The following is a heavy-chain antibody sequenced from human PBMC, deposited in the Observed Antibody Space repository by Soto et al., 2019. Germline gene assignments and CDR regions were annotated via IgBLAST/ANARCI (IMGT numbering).Heavy chain of an antibody. CDR3: ARETPHCGGDCFDY. J-gene: IGHJ4*02. CDR1: GFIVRNHE. D-gene: IGHD2-21*02. CDR2: INSDGTT. Sequence: SGGSLRLSCTASGFIVRNHEFNWVRQAPGKGLEWLSYINSDGTTYYAEAVKGRFTVSRDNAENSVHLRMSSLRAEDTAVYYCARETPHCGGDCFDYWGQGTLVTVSS. V-gene: IGHV3-48*03.